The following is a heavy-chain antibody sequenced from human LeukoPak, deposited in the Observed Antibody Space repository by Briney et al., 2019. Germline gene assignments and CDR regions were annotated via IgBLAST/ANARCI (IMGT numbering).Heavy chain of an antibody. Sequence: GGSLRLSCAASGFTFSSYEMNWVRQAPGEGLEWVSYISSSGSTIYYADSVKGRFTISRDNAKNSLYLQMNSLRAEDTAVYYCARAPGIAAAGLYFDYWGQGTLVTVSS. D-gene: IGHD6-13*01. V-gene: IGHV3-48*03. CDR2: ISSSGSTI. CDR1: GFTFSSYE. J-gene: IGHJ4*02. CDR3: ARAPGIAAAGLYFDY.